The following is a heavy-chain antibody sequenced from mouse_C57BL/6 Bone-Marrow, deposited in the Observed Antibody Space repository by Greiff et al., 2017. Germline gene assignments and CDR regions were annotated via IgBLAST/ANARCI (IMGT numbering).Heavy chain of an antibody. Sequence: QVQLQQPGAELVRPGSSVKLSCKASGYTFTTYWMEWVKQRPGQGLEWIGNIHPSNNETNYNQKFKDKATLTVDKSSSTVYMQLSRLTSEDSAVYYCVNISSTYVEFPYWGQGTMVTVSA. V-gene: IGHV1-61*01. CDR1: GYTFTTYW. J-gene: IGHJ3*01. CDR3: VNISSTYVEFPY. CDR2: IHPSNNET. D-gene: IGHD5-1*01.